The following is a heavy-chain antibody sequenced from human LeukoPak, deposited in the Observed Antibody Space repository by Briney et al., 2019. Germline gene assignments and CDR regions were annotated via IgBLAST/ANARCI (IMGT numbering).Heavy chain of an antibody. J-gene: IGHJ3*02. CDR2: IYYSGST. D-gene: IGHD1-26*01. V-gene: IGHV4-59*08. CDR3: ARGGSYLAFDI. Sequence: SETLSLTCTVSGGSISSYYWSWIRQPPGKGLEWNGYIYYSGSTNYNPSLKSRVTISVDTSKNQFSLKLSSVTAADTAVYYCARGGSYLAFDIWGQGTMVTVSS. CDR1: GGSISSYY.